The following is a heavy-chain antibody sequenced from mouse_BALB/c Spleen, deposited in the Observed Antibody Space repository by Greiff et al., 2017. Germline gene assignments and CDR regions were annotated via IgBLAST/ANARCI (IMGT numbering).Heavy chain of an antibody. CDR2: ISYSGST. CDR1: GYSITSCY. CDR3: ARPYYGNSSYGYLDV. J-gene: IGHJ1*01. D-gene: IGHD1-1*01. Sequence: VQLKESGPSLVKPSQTLSLTCSVTGYSITSCYWNWIRKFPGNKLEYMGYISYSGSTYYNPSLKSRISITRDTSKNQYCLQLISVTTEDTATYSCARPYYGNSSYGYLDVWGEGTAVTVSS. V-gene: IGHV3-8*02.